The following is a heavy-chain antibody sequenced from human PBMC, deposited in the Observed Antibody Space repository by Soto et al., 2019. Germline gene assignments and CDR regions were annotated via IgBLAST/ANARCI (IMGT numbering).Heavy chain of an antibody. CDR2: TYYRSKWYN. CDR3: ARAVAGTVVLFYFDY. V-gene: IGHV6-1*01. J-gene: IGHJ4*02. Sequence: PSQTVSLTSAISGDSVSSNSAAWNWNRQSPSRGLEWLGRTYYRSKWYNDYAVSVKSRITINPDTSKNQFSLQLNSVTPEDTAVYYFARAVAGTVVLFYFDYWGQGTLVTVSS. CDR1: GDSVSSNSAA. D-gene: IGHD6-19*01.